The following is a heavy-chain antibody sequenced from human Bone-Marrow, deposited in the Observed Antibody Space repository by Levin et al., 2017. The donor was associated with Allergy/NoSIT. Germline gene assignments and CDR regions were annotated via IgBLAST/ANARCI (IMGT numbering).Heavy chain of an antibody. V-gene: IGHV4-4*07. J-gene: IGHJ2*01. CDR3: ARVGGSGAYWYFDL. Sequence: GSLRLSCTVSGGSISNYYWSWIRQPAGKGLEWIGRTYTSGSANYNPSLKSRLTMSVDTSKNQFSLKLTSLTAADTAVYYCARVGGSGAYWYFDLWGRGTLITVSA. CDR2: TYTSGSA. CDR1: GGSISNYY. D-gene: IGHD2-15*01.